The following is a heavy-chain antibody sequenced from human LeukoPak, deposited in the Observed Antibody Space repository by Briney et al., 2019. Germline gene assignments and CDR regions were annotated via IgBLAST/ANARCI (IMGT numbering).Heavy chain of an antibody. Sequence: ASVKVSCKASGYTSTSYYMHWVRQAPGQGLEWMGIINPSGGSTSYAQKFQGRVTMTRDTSTSTVYMELSSLRSEDTAEYYCARERCECSGGSCYSYCYYGMDVWGQGTTVTVSS. V-gene: IGHV1-46*01. D-gene: IGHD2-15*01. J-gene: IGHJ6*02. CDR1: GYTSTSYY. CDR3: ARERCECSGGSCYSYCYYGMDV. CDR2: INPSGGST.